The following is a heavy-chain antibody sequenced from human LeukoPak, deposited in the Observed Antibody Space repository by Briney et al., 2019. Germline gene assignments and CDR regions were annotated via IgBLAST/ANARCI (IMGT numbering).Heavy chain of an antibody. J-gene: IGHJ4*02. D-gene: IGHD1-26*01. Sequence: PGGSLRLSCVASGFTFSTYSMNWVRQAPGKGLEWLSYITSSSSTMYYADSVQGRFTISRDKAKSSLYLQMNSLRAEDTAVYYCARDRVGAYWGQGTLVTVSS. CDR2: ITSSSSTM. CDR3: ARDRVGAY. CDR1: GFTFSTYS. V-gene: IGHV3-48*01.